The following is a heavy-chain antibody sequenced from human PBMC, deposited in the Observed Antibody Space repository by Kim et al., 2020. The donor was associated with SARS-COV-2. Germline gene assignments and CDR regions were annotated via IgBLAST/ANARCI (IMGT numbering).Heavy chain of an antibody. J-gene: IGHJ6*02. CDR2: INSDGSST. V-gene: IGHV3-74*01. Sequence: GGSLRLSCAASGFTFSSYWMHWVRQAPGKGLVWVSRINSDGSSTSYANSVKGRFTISRDNAKNTLYLQMNSLRAEDTAVYYCARDLEYCSGGSCYARYYYYYSMYIWGQETTVTVSS. CDR3: ARDLEYCSGGSCYARYYYYYSMYI. D-gene: IGHD2-15*01. CDR1: GFTFSSYW.